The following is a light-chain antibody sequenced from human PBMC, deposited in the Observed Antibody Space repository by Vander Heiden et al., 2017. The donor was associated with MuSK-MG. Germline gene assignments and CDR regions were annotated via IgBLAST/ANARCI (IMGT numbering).Light chain of an antibody. CDR2: AAS. V-gene: IGKV1-39*01. Sequence: DIQMTQSPSSLSASVGDRVTITCRASQSISSYLNWYQQKPGKAPKLLIYAASSLQSGVPSRFSGSGYGKDFTLTISSRQPEDFAAYYCQQNDCNLPITFGGGTRVEIK. CDR3: QQNDCNLPIT. CDR1: QSISSY. J-gene: IGKJ4*01.